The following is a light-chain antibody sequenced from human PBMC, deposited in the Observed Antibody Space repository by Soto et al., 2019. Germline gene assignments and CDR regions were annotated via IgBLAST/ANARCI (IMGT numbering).Light chain of an antibody. CDR3: QQRHMWPIT. Sequence: DIQMTPSPSFLSTSAGDRVTIFCRASQSISNFLHWYQQKPGKAPKLLIYDASTLHSGVPSRFSGGGSGTDFTLTISSLEPEDSAVYYCQQRHMWPITFGQGTRLEIK. J-gene: IGKJ5*01. CDR2: DAS. CDR1: QSISNF. V-gene: IGKV1-39*01.